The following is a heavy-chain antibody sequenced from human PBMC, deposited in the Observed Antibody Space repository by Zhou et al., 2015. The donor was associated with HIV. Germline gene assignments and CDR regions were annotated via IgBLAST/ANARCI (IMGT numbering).Heavy chain of an antibody. CDR2: IIPIFGTA. CDR3: ARVGGYEWPAPYYYYGMDV. Sequence: QVQLVQSGAEVKKPGSSVKVSCKASGGTFSSYAISWVRQAPGQGLEWMGGIIPIFGTANYAQKFQGRVTITADESTSTAYMELSSLRSEDTAVYYCARVGGYEWPAPYYYYGMDVWGQGTTVTVSS. V-gene: IGHV1-69*12. CDR1: GGTFSSYA. D-gene: IGHD2-8*02. J-gene: IGHJ6*02.